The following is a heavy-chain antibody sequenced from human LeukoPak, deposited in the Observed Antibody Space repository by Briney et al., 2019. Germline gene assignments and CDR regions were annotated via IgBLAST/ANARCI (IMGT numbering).Heavy chain of an antibody. V-gene: IGHV1-18*04. Sequence: ASVKVSCKASGYTFTSYGISWVRQAPGQGLEWMGWISAYNGNTNYAQKLQGRVTMTTDTSTSTAYMVLRSLRSDDTAVYYCARDQRIWYSSGWPYIDYWGQGTLVTVSS. D-gene: IGHD6-19*01. CDR3: ARDQRIWYSSGWPYIDY. CDR2: ISAYNGNT. J-gene: IGHJ4*02. CDR1: GYTFTSYG.